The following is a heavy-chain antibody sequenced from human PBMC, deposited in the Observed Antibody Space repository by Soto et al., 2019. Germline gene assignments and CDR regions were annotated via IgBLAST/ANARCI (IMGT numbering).Heavy chain of an antibody. J-gene: IGHJ6*02. D-gene: IGHD1-1*01. CDR1: GFTFSDYY. CDR2: IGGSSTYI. V-gene: IGHV3-11*05. Sequence: QVQLVESGGGLVKPGGSLRLSCAASGFTFSDYYMSWIRQAPGKGVEGVSDIGGSSTYINYVDAVKGRFTVSRDNAKNSPYLQMASLRAEDPAAYYSARDRSTTRREAMDVWGQGTTVTVSS. CDR3: ARDRSTTRREAMDV.